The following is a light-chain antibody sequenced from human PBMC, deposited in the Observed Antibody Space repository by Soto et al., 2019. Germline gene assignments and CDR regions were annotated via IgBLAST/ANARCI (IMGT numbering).Light chain of an antibody. CDR2: AAS. Sequence: DIQMTQSPSSLSASVGDRVTITCRASQSITNYLSWYQRKPGKAPKLLIYAASSLQTGVPSRFSGSGSGTDFTLTITSLQPEDVAIYYCQPYNNWPLTFGGGTKVDIK. J-gene: IGKJ4*01. CDR1: QSITNY. V-gene: IGKV1-39*01. CDR3: QPYNNWPLT.